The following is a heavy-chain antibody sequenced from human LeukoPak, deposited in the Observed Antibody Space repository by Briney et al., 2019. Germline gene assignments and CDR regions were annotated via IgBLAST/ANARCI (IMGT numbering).Heavy chain of an antibody. CDR3: ARDRPLRYYYDSSGYIDY. CDR1: GFTFSSYA. V-gene: IGHV3-23*01. J-gene: IGHJ4*02. Sequence: GGSLRLSCAASGFTFSSYAMSWVRQAPGKGLEWVSAISGSGGSTYYADSVKGRFTISRDNSKNTLYLQMNSLRAEDTAVYYCARDRPLRYYYDSSGYIDYWGQGTLVTVSS. D-gene: IGHD3-22*01. CDR2: ISGSGGST.